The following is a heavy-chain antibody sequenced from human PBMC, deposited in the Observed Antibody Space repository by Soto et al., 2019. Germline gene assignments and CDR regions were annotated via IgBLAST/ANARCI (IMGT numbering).Heavy chain of an antibody. D-gene: IGHD2-2*01. CDR1: GGTFSSYA. J-gene: IGHJ6*02. V-gene: IGHV1-69*01. CDR2: IIPILGTA. CDR3: ARDRKGYCSSTSCRPAYYYYGMDV. Sequence: QVQLVQSGAEVKKPGSSVKVSCKASGGTFSSYAISWVRQSPGQGLEWMGGIIPILGTANYAQKFQGRVTITADESTSTAYMELSSMRSEDTAVYSCARDRKGYCSSTSCRPAYYYYGMDVWGQGTTVTVSS.